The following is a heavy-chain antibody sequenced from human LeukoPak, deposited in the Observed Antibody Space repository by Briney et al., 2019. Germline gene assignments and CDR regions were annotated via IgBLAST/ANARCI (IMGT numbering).Heavy chain of an antibody. CDR2: IYYSGST. J-gene: IGHJ5*02. CDR3: ARDLWEDYYGSGSYRVDP. V-gene: IGHV4-59*12. D-gene: IGHD3-10*01. Sequence: SETLSLTCTVSGGSISSYYWSWIRQPPGKGLEWIGYIYYSGSTNYNPSLKSRVTISVDTSKNQFSLKLSSVTAADTAVYYCARDLWEDYYGSGSYRVDPWGQGTLVTVSS. CDR1: GGSISSYY.